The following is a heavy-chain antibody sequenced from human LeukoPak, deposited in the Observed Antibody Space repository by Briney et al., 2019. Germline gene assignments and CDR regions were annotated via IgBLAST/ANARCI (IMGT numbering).Heavy chain of an antibody. V-gene: IGHV3-30-3*01. CDR2: ISYDGSNK. J-gene: IGHJ4*02. Sequence: GGSLRLSCAASGFTFSSYAMHWVRQAPGKGLEWVAVISYDGSNKYYADSVKGRFTISRDNSKNTLYLQMNSLRAEDTAVYYCASDIVVVPAERGSFYFGYWGQGTLVTVSS. CDR1: GFTFSSYA. D-gene: IGHD2-2*01. CDR3: ASDIVVVPAERGSFYFGY.